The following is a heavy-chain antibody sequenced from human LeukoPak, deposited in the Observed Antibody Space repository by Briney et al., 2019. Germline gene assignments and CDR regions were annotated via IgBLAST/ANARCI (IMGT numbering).Heavy chain of an antibody. V-gene: IGHV4-39*07. CDR3: ARDPADYDILTGYYPYNWFDP. J-gene: IGHJ5*02. Sequence: SETLSLTCTVSGGSISSSSYYWGWIRQPPGKGLEWIGSIYYSGSTYYNPSLKSRVTISVDTSKNQFSLKLSSVTAADTAVYYCARDPADYDILTGYYPYNWFDPWGQGTLVTVSS. CDR1: GGSISSSSYY. CDR2: IYYSGST. D-gene: IGHD3-9*01.